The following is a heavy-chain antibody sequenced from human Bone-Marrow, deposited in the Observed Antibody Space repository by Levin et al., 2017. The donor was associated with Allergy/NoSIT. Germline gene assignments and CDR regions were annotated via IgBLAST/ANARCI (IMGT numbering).Heavy chain of an antibody. V-gene: IGHV3-15*01. CDR2: IKSKTDGGTT. CDR1: GFTFSNAW. CDR3: TTVLASMVQGAIYYYYYMDV. J-gene: IGHJ6*03. D-gene: IGHD3-10*01. Sequence: GGSLRLSCAASGFTFSNAWMSWVRQAPGKGLEWVGRIKSKTDGGTTDYAAPVKGRFTISRDDSKNTLYLQMNSLKTEDTAVYYCTTVLASMVQGAIYYYYYMDVWGKGTTVTVSS.